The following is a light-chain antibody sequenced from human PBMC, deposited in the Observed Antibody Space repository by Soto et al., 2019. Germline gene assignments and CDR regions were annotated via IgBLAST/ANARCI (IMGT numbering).Light chain of an antibody. V-gene: IGLV2-14*01. Sequence: QSVLTQPASVSGSPGQSMTISCTGTISDVGGYNYVSWYQQHPGKVPKLMIYEVSNRPSGVSNRFSGSKSGNTASLTISGLQAEDEADYYCSSYTSSSTYVFGTGTKVTVL. CDR1: ISDVGGYNY. CDR2: EVS. CDR3: SSYTSSSTYV. J-gene: IGLJ1*01.